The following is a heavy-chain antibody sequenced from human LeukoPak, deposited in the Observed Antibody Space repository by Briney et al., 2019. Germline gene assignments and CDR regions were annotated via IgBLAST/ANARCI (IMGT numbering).Heavy chain of an antibody. J-gene: IGHJ5*02. Sequence: SVKVSCKASGGTFSSYAISWVRQAPGQGLEWMGRIIPIFGIANYAQKFQGRVTITADKSTSTAYMELSSLRSEDTAVYYCARDLYTVTTLGRGRGWFGPWGQGTLVTVSS. D-gene: IGHD4-11*01. CDR1: GGTFSSYA. CDR2: IIPIFGIA. CDR3: ARDLYTVTTLGRGRGWFGP. V-gene: IGHV1-69*04.